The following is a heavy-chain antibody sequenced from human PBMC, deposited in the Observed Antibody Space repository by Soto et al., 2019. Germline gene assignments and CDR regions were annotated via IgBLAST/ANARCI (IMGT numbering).Heavy chain of an antibody. J-gene: IGHJ4*02. D-gene: IGHD3-3*01. Sequence: SGPTLVNPTQTLTLTCTFSGFSLTTSGVGVGWIRQPPGKALEWLALIYWDDNKRYSPSLQSRLTITKDTSKNQVVHTMTNMDPVDTATYYCAHSIAPRVLRYWGQGTLVTVSS. CDR2: IYWDDNK. CDR1: GFSLTTSGVG. CDR3: AHSIAPRVLRY. V-gene: IGHV2-5*02.